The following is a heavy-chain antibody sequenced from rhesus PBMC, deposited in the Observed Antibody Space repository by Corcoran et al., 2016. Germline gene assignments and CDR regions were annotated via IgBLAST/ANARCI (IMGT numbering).Heavy chain of an antibody. Sequence: QVQLQESGPGLVKPSETLSLTCAVSGGSISDDYYWSWIRQPPGKGLEWIGYIYGSGWGANYKSSLKNRVTISIDTSKNQCSLKLSAVTAADTAVYYCAREGVAVFDYWGQGVLVTVSS. CDR1: GGSISDDYY. CDR2: IYGSGWGA. CDR3: AREGVAVFDY. V-gene: IGHV4-106*01. J-gene: IGHJ4*01. D-gene: IGHD3-34*01.